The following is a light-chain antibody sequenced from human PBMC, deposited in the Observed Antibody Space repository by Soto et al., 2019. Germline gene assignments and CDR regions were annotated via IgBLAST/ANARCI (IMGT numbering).Light chain of an antibody. CDR3: SSYGRSSLI. CDR2: EVT. V-gene: IGLV2-14*01. Sequence: QSALTQPASVSGSPGQSITISCTGTSSDVGSYHYVSWYQQFPGKAPKLMIYEVTKRASGISNRFSGSKSGNTASLTISGLQAEDEADYYCSSYGRSSLIFGGGTQLPVL. CDR1: SSDVGSYHY. J-gene: IGLJ2*01.